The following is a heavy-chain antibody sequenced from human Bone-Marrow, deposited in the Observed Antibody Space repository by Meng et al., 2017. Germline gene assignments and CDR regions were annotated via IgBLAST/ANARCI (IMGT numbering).Heavy chain of an antibody. CDR1: GYTFTGYY. Sequence: ASVKVSCKASGYTFTGYYMHWVRQAPGQGLEWMGWINPNSGGTNYAQKFQGRVTMTRDTSISTAYMELSGLRSDDTAMYYCARDEDISAAGKLFGDYWGQGTLVIVSS. D-gene: IGHD6-13*01. V-gene: IGHV1-2*02. CDR3: ARDEDISAAGKLFGDY. J-gene: IGHJ4*02. CDR2: INPNSGGT.